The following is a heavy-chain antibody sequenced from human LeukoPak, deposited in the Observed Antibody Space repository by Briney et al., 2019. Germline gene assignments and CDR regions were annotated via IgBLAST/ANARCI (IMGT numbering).Heavy chain of an antibody. J-gene: IGHJ6*02. CDR2: ISSSSSYI. CDR1: GFTFSSYS. Sequence: GGSLRLSCAASGFTFSSYSMNWVRQAPGKGLEWVSSISSSSSYIYYADSVKGRFTISRDNAKNSLYLQMNSLRAEDAAVYYCARDKDYYGSGSYPVYYGMDVWGQGTTVTVSS. CDR3: ARDKDYYGSGSYPVYYGMDV. D-gene: IGHD3-10*01. V-gene: IGHV3-21*01.